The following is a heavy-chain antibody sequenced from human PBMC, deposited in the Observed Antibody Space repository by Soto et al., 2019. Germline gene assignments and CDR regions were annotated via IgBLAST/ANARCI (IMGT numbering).Heavy chain of an antibody. Sequence: QAQLVESGGGVVQPGRSLRLSCAASGFAFSSYGMHWVRQAPGTGLGRVAVISYDGSLQHYADSVKGRFTISRDNAKNMVLLQMSSLRAEDTAVYYCVSDRGYGHASVPYSWGQGTLVSVSS. D-gene: IGHD5-18*01. CDR2: ISYDGSLQ. V-gene: IGHV3-30*03. CDR3: VSDRGYGHASVPYS. CDR1: GFAFSSYG. J-gene: IGHJ4*02.